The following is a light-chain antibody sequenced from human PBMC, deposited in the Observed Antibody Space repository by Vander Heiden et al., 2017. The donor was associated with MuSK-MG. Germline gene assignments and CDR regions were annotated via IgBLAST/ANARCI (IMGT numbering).Light chain of an antibody. J-gene: IGKJ1*01. V-gene: IGKV2D-29*01. CDR1: LLLGSNDGHTV. CDR2: EVS. CDR3: MQSKPLRP. Sequence: DIVLTRTPLFLYVTPGQPAPISCRSSLLLGSNDGHTVSCWYLQTPRQPPQLLIYEVSNGFCVVPERFSGRGSGTDFPPESSRVEAEDVGVYYRMQSKPLRPFGQGTKVEI.